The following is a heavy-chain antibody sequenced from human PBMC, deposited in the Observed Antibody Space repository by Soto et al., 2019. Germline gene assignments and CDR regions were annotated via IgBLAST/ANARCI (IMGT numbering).Heavy chain of an antibody. CDR3: AKSYDLWSPYLSFGDQRDP. V-gene: IGHV3-30*16. J-gene: IGHJ5*02. D-gene: IGHD3-3*01. CDR2: LSTDGSTP. Sequence: GGSLRLSCAASGFIFGSYAMNWVRQVPGKGPEWVAVLSTDGSTPYYADSVRGRFTIFRDNSKSTLFLQMNSLRPEDTAIYFCAKSYDLWSPYLSFGDQRDPWGQGTLVTVSS. CDR1: GFIFGSYA.